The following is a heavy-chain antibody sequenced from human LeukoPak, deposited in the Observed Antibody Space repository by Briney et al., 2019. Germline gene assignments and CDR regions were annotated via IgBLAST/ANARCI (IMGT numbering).Heavy chain of an antibody. V-gene: IGHV3-23*01. Sequence: GGSLRLSCVAYGFTFNNNGMSWVRQAPGEGLEWVASISGSGGDTDYTDSEKGRFTVSGDNSKHTLFLQMTGLRAEDTAIYCCAKDSLCDMVTGYSRFESWGQGTLVTVSS. CDR2: ISGSGGDT. CDR1: GFTFNNNG. D-gene: IGHD3-9*01. CDR3: AKDSLCDMVTGYSRFES. J-gene: IGHJ4*02.